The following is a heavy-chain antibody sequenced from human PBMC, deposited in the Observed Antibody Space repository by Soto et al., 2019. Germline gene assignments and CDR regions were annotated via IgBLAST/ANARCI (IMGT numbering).Heavy chain of an antibody. CDR3: ATDSGTSDY. D-gene: IGHD1-1*01. CDR2: IKQDGSET. Sequence: GSLRLSCAASGFTFSSYWMSWVRQAPGKGLEWVANIKQDGSETYYVDSVKGRFTVSRDNAKNSLYLQMNSLGAEDTGVYYCATDSGTSDYWGQGSLVTVSS. CDR1: GFTFSSYW. V-gene: IGHV3-7*01. J-gene: IGHJ4*02.